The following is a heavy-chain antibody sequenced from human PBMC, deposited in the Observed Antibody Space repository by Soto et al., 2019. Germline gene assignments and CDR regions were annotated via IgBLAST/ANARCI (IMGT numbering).Heavy chain of an antibody. CDR3: ARDLPPLGMDV. J-gene: IGHJ6*02. CDR2: ISYDGSNK. CDR1: GFTFSSYA. Sequence: QVQLVESGGGVVQPGRSLRLSCAASGFTFSSYAMHWVRQAPGKGLEWVAVISYDGSNKYYADSVKGRFTISRDNSKNTLYLQMHRLRAEDTAVYYCARDLPPLGMDVWGQGTTVTVSS. V-gene: IGHV3-30-3*01.